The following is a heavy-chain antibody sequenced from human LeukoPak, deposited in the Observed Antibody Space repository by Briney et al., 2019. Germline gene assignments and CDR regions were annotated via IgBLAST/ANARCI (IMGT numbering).Heavy chain of an antibody. CDR1: GFTFYMYA. D-gene: IGHD3-22*01. V-gene: IGHV3-23*01. CDR2: MCGTAGCT. CDR3: AKDRPNFHENSGHYYRRDGDS. J-gene: IGHJ5*01. Sequence: GGSLTLSCQASGFTFYMYAMSWVRQAPGKGLEWVASMCGTAGCTFYPDSVKGRFTISRDNSKNVLYLRMNSLAAEDTAIYYCAKDRPNFHENSGHYYRRDGDSWGQGTLVTVSS.